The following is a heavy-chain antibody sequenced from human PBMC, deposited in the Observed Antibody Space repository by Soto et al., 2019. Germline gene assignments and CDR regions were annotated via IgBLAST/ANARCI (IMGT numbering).Heavy chain of an antibody. D-gene: IGHD6-25*01. V-gene: IGHV3-23*01. J-gene: IGHJ5*02. CDR1: GFTFSSYA. Sequence: EVQLLESGGGLVQPGGSLRLSCAASGFTFSSYAMSWVRQAPGKGLEWVSAISGSGGSTYYADSVKGRFTISRDNSKNTLYLQMNSLRAEDTAVYYCAKEGDGSGYPYNWFDPLGQGTLVTVSS. CDR3: AKEGDGSGYPYNWFDP. CDR2: ISGSGGST.